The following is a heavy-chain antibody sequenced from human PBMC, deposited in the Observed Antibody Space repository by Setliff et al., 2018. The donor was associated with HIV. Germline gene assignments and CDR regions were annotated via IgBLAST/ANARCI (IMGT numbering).Heavy chain of an antibody. CDR1: GGSISSGSYY. V-gene: IGHV4-61*09. Sequence: TLSLTCTVSGGSISSGSYYWNWIRQPAGKGLEWIGHIYSSGSTNYNPSIKSRVTISVDTSKNQFSLKLTSVTAADTAMYFCARDSPADGGNPGRFQRWGQGTLVTVSS. CDR2: IYSSGST. CDR3: ARDSPADGGNPGRFQR. J-gene: IGHJ1*01. D-gene: IGHD2-15*01.